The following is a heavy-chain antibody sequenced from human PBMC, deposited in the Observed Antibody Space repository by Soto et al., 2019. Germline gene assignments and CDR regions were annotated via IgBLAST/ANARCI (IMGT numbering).Heavy chain of an antibody. V-gene: IGHV3-15*01. Sequence: EVPLVESGGGLVKPGGSLRVSCTASGFNFRDAWMSWVRQAPGKGLEWVGRIKSNADGGTTDYAAPVKGRFTISRDDSKNTLYLQMNSLKTEDTAVYYCSTDLRYYDVTAYYFPPEFDYWGQGTLVTVSS. CDR2: IKSNADGGTT. J-gene: IGHJ4*02. CDR3: STDLRYYDVTAYYFPPEFDY. CDR1: GFNFRDAW. D-gene: IGHD3-22*01.